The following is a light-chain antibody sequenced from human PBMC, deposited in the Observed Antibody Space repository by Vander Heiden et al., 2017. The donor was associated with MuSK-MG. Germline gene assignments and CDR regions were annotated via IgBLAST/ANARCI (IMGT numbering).Light chain of an antibody. CDR3: QQSYNTPLT. Sequence: HITPSPSSLSASVGDRVTITCRASQSISSYLNWYQQKPGKAPELLIYAASTLQSGVPSRFSGSGSGTDFTLTISSLQPEDFATYYCQQSYNTPLTCGGGTKVEIK. CDR2: AAS. V-gene: IGKV1-39*01. J-gene: IGKJ4*01. CDR1: QSISSY.